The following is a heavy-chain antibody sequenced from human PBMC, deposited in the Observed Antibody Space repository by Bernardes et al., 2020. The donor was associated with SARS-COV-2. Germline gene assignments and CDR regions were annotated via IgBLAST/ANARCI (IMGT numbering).Heavy chain of an antibody. D-gene: IGHD2-15*01. J-gene: IGHJ6*03. CDR2: IYTSGST. Sequence: SETLSLTCTVSGGSISSYYRSWIRQPAGKGLEWIGRIYTSGSTNYNPSLKSRVTMSVDTSKNQFSLKLSSVTAADTAVYYCARGLHPYYYYYMDVWGKGTTVTVSS. CDR1: GGSISSYY. V-gene: IGHV4-4*07. CDR3: ARGLHPYYYYYMDV.